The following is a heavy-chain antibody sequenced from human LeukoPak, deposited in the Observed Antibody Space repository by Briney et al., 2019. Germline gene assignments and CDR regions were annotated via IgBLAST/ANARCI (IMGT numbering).Heavy chain of an antibody. J-gene: IGHJ4*02. V-gene: IGHV4-61*02. CDR2: IYTSGST. D-gene: IGHD3-22*01. CDR3: AREYYYDSSGYQKLTEFDY. Sequence: SETLSLTCTVSGGPISSGSYYWSWLRQPAGKGLEWIVRIYTSGSTNYHPSLKSRVTISVDTSKNQFSLKLSSVTAADTAVYYCAREYYYDSSGYQKLTEFDYWGQGTLVTVSS. CDR1: GGPISSGSYY.